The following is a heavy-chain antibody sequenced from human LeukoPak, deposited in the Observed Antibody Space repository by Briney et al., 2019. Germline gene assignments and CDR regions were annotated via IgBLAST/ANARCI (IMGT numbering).Heavy chain of an antibody. D-gene: IGHD6-19*01. CDR3: ARGLVSSGGWYSFDY. V-gene: IGHV4-34*01. J-gene: IGHJ4*02. CDR2: INHSGST. CDR1: GGSFSGYY. Sequence: SETLSLTCAVYGGSFSGYYWSWIRQPPGKGLEWIGEINHSGSTNYNPSLKSRVTISVDTSKNQFSLKLSSVTAADTAVYYCARGLVSSGGWYSFDYWGQGTLVTVSS.